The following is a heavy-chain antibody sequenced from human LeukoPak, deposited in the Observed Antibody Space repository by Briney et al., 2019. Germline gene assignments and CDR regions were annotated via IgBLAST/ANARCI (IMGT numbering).Heavy chain of an antibody. CDR3: ASQGDYYYYGMDV. J-gene: IGHJ6*04. V-gene: IGHV4-61*02. CDR1: GGSISSGSYY. CDR2: VYTSGST. Sequence: SETLSLTCTVSGGSISSGSYYWSWLRQPAGKGLEWIGRVYTSGSTNYNPSLKSRVTMSLDTSKNQFSLKLSSVTAADTAVYYCASQGDYYYYGMDVWGKGTTVTVSS.